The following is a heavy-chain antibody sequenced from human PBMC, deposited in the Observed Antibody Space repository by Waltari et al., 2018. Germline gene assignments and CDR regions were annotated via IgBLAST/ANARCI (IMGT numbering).Heavy chain of an antibody. V-gene: IGHV3-53*01. D-gene: IGHD1-26*01. J-gene: IGHJ5*02. CDR2: IYSGGST. CDR3: ARSARVGSHPGWFDP. CDR1: GFTVSSNY. Sequence: EVQLVESGGGLIQPGGSLRLSCAASGFTVSSNYMSWVRQAPGKGLGWVSFIYSGGSTYYADSVKGRFTISRDNSKNTLYLQMNSLGAEDTAVYYCARSARVGSHPGWFDPWGQGTLVTVSS.